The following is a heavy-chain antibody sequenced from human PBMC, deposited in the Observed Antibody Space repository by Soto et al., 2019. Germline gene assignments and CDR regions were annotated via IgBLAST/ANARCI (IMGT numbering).Heavy chain of an antibody. J-gene: IGHJ4*02. CDR3: ARDGDSPYGFDY. V-gene: IGHV3-33*01. CDR1: GFTFSSYG. CDR2: IWYDGSNK. Sequence: QVQLVESGGGVVQPGRSLRLSCAASGFTFSSYGMHWVRQAPGKGLEWVAVIWYDGSNKYYADSVKGRFTISRDNSKNTLYLQMNSLRAEDTAVYYCARDGDSPYGFDYWGQGTLVTGSS. D-gene: IGHD6-13*01.